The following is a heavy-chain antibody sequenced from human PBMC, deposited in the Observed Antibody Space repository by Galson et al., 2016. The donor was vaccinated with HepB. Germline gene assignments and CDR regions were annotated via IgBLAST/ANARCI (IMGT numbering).Heavy chain of an antibody. V-gene: IGHV1-3*01. D-gene: IGHD1-1*01. CDR3: ASDGLSRGTLDY. J-gene: IGHJ4*02. CDR2: NNVDNGNT. CDR1: GYTFTSYA. Sequence: SVKVSCKASGYTFTSYAMRWVRQAPGQRLEWMGWNNVDNGNTRYSQKFQGRVTFTRDTSASTAYMELSSLGYEDTAVYYCASDGLSRGTLDYWGQGTLVTVSS.